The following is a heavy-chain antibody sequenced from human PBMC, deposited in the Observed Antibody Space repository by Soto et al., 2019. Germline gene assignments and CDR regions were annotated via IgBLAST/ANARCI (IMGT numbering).Heavy chain of an antibody. Sequence: SLRLSCAASGFTFSSYAMSWVRQAPGKGLEWVSAISGSGGSTYYADSVKGRFTISRDNSKNTLYLQMNSLRAEDTAVYYCAKDTRESHAVFQHWGQGTLVTVSS. J-gene: IGHJ1*01. CDR3: AKDTRESHAVFQH. CDR1: GFTFSSYA. V-gene: IGHV3-23*01. D-gene: IGHD2-2*01. CDR2: ISGSGGST.